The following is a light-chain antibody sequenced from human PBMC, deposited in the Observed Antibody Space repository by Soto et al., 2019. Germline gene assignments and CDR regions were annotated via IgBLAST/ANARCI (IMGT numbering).Light chain of an antibody. Sequence: EIVMTQSPAMLSVSPGERATLSCRASQSVSSNLAWYQQKPGQAPRLVMSGASIRATGIPARFSGSGSGTEFTLTISSLQSEDFAVYYCQHYNNWPYTFGQGTKLEIK. CDR3: QHYNNWPYT. CDR2: GAS. V-gene: IGKV3-15*01. CDR1: QSVSSN. J-gene: IGKJ2*01.